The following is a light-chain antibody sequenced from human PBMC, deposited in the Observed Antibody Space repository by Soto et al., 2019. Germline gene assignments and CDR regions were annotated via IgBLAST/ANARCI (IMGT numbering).Light chain of an antibody. Sequence: DIQMTQSPSSVSASVGDRVTITCRASQGISTWLAWYQQKPGKAPKLLIYGASSLQSGVPSRFSGSGSGTDFTLTISNLEPEDFAVYYCQQHSHWPPWTFGQGTRVEIQ. CDR1: QGISTW. V-gene: IGKV1D-12*01. J-gene: IGKJ1*01. CDR2: GAS. CDR3: QQHSHWPPWT.